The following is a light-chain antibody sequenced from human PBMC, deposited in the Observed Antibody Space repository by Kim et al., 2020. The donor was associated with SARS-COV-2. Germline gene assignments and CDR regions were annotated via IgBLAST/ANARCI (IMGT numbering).Light chain of an antibody. Sequence: DIQMTQSPSTLSASVGDRVTITCRASQSISGWLAWYQQKPGQAPKLLIYTASSLESGVPSRFSGSGSGTEFTLTINSLQPDDFATYYCQQYRGTFGQGTKLEI. CDR2: TAS. V-gene: IGKV1-5*03. CDR3: QQYRGT. CDR1: QSISGW. J-gene: IGKJ2*01.